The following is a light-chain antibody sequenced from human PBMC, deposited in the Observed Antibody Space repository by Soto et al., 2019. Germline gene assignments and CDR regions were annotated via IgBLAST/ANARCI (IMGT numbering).Light chain of an antibody. CDR1: QSVTDTY. CDR3: QQYSRAPLT. Sequence: EIVLTQSPATLSLSPGERATLSCRASQSVTDTYLAWYQQKPGQAPRLVISGASSRTSGIPDRFSASGSGTDFTFTISRLEPEDFAVYYCQQYSRAPLTFGQGTKVEIK. J-gene: IGKJ1*01. V-gene: IGKV3-20*01. CDR2: GAS.